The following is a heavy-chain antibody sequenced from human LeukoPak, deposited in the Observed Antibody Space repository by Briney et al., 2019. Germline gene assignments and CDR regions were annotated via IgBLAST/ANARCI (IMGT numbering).Heavy chain of an antibody. V-gene: IGHV4-59*01. Sequence: SETLSLTCTVSGGSISSYYWSWIRQPPGKGLEWIGYIYYSGGTNYNPSLKSRVTISVDTSKNQFSLKLSSVTAADTAVYYCARDRRYYDSSGTVYYDGMDVWAQGTTVTVSS. CDR1: GGSISSYY. J-gene: IGHJ6*02. CDR3: ARDRRYYDSSGTVYYDGMDV. D-gene: IGHD3-22*01. CDR2: IYYSGGT.